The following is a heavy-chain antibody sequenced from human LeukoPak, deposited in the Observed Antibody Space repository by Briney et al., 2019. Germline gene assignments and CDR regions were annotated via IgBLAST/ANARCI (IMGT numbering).Heavy chain of an antibody. CDR1: GFTFSSYS. CDR3: AKNAYSSGWRPDY. V-gene: IGHV3-21*01. D-gene: IGHD6-19*01. Sequence: GGYLRLSCAASGFTFSSYSRNWVRQAPGKGLEWVGSISSSSSYIYYADSVKGGFNISRDNAKTSLYLQMNSLRAEDTAVYSCAKNAYSSGWRPDYWGQGTLVTVSS. CDR2: ISSSSSYI. J-gene: IGHJ4*02.